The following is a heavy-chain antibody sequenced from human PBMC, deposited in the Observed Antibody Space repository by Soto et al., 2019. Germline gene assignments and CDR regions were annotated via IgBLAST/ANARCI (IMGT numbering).Heavy chain of an antibody. V-gene: IGHV3-23*01. CDR1: GFTFSSYA. D-gene: IGHD2-8*01. CDR3: ANGGRMGQDAFDI. J-gene: IGHJ3*02. CDR2: ISGSGGST. Sequence: GGSLRLSCAASGFTFSSYAMSWVRQAPGKGLEWVSAISGSGGSTYYADFVKGRFTISRDNSKNTLYLQMNSLRAEDTAVYYCANGGRMGQDAFDIWGQGTMVTVSS.